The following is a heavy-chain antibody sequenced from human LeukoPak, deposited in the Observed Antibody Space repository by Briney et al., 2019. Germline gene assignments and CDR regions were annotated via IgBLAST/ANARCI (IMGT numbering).Heavy chain of an antibody. V-gene: IGHV6-1*01. CDR1: GDSVSSNSAA. D-gene: IGHD5-12*01. J-gene: IGHJ4*02. CDR2: TYYRSKWYN. Sequence: SHTLSLTCSISGDSVSSNSAAWSWIRQSPSRGLEWLGRTYYRSKWYNDYAGSVKSRIIINPDTSNNQFSLQLDSVTPGDTAVYYCARDEGGFDCFDFWGQGTLVTVSS. CDR3: ARDEGGFDCFDF.